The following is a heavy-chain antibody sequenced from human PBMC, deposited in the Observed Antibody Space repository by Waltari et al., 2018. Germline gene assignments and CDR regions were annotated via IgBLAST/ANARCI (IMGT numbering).Heavy chain of an antibody. CDR2: IKSRITGGTT. CDR1: GFIFSTAW. Sequence: EVQLVESGGGLVEPGGSLRLSCAGPGFIFSTAWMHWARQAPGKGLEWVGRIKSRITGGTTEYGAPVKGRFTISRDESKDTVYLQMNSLKTEDTGVYYCGDFTAFDYWGQGSLVIVSS. CDR3: GDFTAFDY. V-gene: IGHV3-15*01. J-gene: IGHJ4*02. D-gene: IGHD2-8*02.